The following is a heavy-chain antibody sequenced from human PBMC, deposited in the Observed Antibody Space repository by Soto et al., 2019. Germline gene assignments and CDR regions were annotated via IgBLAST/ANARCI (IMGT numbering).Heavy chain of an antibody. V-gene: IGHV1-18*04. CDR3: ATGERDDCSSINCHYFDH. CDR2: ISLHNGNT. J-gene: IGHJ4*02. CDR1: GTTYG. Sequence: ASVKVSCKAAGTTYGISWVRQAPGQGLEWMGWISLHNGNTDNAPKLQGRVTMTTDTSTSTTYMELRSLRSDDTAVYYCATGERDDCSSINCHYFDHWGQGTLVTVSS. D-gene: IGHD2-2*01.